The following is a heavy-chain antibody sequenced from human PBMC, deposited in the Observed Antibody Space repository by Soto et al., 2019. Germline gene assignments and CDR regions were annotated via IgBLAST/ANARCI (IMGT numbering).Heavy chain of an antibody. CDR1: GFTFSSYA. V-gene: IGHV3-23*01. CDR2: ISGSGGST. CDR3: AKAPPDSSGYYFDY. J-gene: IGHJ4*02. Sequence: GGSLRLSCAASGFTFSSYAMRWVRQAPGKGLEWVSAISGSGGSTYYEDSVKGRFTISRDNSKNTLYLQMNSLRAEDTAVYYCAKAPPDSSGYYFDYWGQGTLVTVSS. D-gene: IGHD3-22*01.